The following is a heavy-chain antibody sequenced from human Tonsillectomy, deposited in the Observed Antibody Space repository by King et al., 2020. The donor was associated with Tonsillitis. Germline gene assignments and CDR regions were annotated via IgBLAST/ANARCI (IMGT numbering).Heavy chain of an antibody. Sequence: QLVQSGAEVKKPGSSVKVSCKASGGTFSSSAISWVRQAPGQGLDWMGGIIPIFGTANYAQKFQGRVTITADTSTGTAYMELSSLHYEDTAVYYCARSRPLYSNSDHYYGMDVWGQGTTVTVSS. J-gene: IGHJ6*02. V-gene: IGHV1-69*14. CDR2: IIPIFGTA. CDR3: ARSRPLYSNSDHYYGMDV. D-gene: IGHD4-11*01. CDR1: GGTFSSSA.